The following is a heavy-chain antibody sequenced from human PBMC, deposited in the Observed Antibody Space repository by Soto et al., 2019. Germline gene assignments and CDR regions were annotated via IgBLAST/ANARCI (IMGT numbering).Heavy chain of an antibody. J-gene: IGHJ6*02. CDR2: ISSSISYI. V-gene: IGHV3-21*01. CDR1: GFTFSSYS. D-gene: IGHD6-13*01. Sequence: GGSLRLSCAASGFTFSSYSMNWVRQAPGKGLEWVSSISSSISYIYYADSVKGRFTISRDNAKNSLYLQMNSLRAEDTAVYYCARVGPSSRWYQTIRFYYGMDVWGQGTRVTVSS. CDR3: ARVGPSSRWYQTIRFYYGMDV.